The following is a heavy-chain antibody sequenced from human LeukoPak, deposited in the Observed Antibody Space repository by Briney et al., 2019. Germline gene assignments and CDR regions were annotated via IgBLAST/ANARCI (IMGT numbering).Heavy chain of an antibody. CDR1: GYTFTSYY. Sequence: ASVKVSCKASGYTFTSYYMHWVRQAPGQGLEWVGIINPSGGSTSYAQKFQGRVTMTRDTSTSTVYMELSSLRSEDTAVYYCAREGQGELLFDYWGQGTLVTVSS. J-gene: IGHJ4*02. CDR2: INPSGGST. CDR3: AREGQGELLFDY. V-gene: IGHV1-46*01. D-gene: IGHD1-26*01.